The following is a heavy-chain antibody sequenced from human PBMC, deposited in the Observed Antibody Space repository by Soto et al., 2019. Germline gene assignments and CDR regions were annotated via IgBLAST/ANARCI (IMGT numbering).Heavy chain of an antibody. J-gene: IGHJ6*02. CDR1: GFTFSSYA. CDR2: IPYDGSNK. Sequence: QVQLVESGGGVVQPGRSLRLSCAASGFTFSSYAMHWVRQAPGKGLEWVAVIPYDGSNKYYADSVKGRFTISRDNSKNTLYLQMNRLGAEDTAVYYGARDSTPGRGMDVWGQGTEVTVS. CDR3: ARDSTPGRGMDV. D-gene: IGHD2-2*01. V-gene: IGHV3-30-3*01.